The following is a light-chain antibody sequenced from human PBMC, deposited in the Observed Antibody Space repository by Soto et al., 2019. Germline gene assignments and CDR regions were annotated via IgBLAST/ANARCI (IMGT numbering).Light chain of an antibody. J-gene: IGKJ1*01. CDR3: QQTYNKRT. CDR1: QSVGSY. Sequence: DIQMTQSPSSLSASVGDRVTITCRASQSVGSYLNWYQQKPGKAPELLIFGASILQSVVPSRFSGGGSGTEFTLTISSLQPKDFATYYCQQTYNKRTFGQGTKVEI. CDR2: GAS. V-gene: IGKV1-39*01.